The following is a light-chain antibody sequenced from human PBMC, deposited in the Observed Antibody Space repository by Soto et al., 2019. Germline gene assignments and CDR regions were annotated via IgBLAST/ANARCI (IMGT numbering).Light chain of an antibody. CDR3: SSYTSSNTLEV. CDR1: SRDVGGSNY. CDR2: EVN. Sequence: QSALIQPASVSGSPGQSITISCTGTSRDVGGSNYVSWYQHHPHRAPKLLIYEVNYRPSGVSSRFSGSKSGNTASLTISGLQAEDEADYYCSSYTSSNTLEVFGVGTMVTVL. J-gene: IGLJ1*01. V-gene: IGLV2-14*01.